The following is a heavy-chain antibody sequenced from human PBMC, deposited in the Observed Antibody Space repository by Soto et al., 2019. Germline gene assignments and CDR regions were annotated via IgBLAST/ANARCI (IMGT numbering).Heavy chain of an antibody. CDR1: GFTVSSNY. V-gene: IGHV3-53*01. Sequence: VQLVESGGGLIQPGGSLRLSCAASGFTVSSNYMNWVRQAPGKGLEWVSVIYSGGNTYYADSVKGRFTISRDNSKNTLYRQMNSLRAEDTAVYYCASLGYSGYDFAFDIWGQGTMVTVSS. J-gene: IGHJ3*02. CDR2: IYSGGNT. D-gene: IGHD5-12*01. CDR3: ASLGYSGYDFAFDI.